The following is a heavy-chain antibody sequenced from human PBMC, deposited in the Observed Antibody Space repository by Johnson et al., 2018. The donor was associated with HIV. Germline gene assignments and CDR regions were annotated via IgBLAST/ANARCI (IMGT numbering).Heavy chain of an antibody. D-gene: IGHD2-21*01. CDR2: ISYNGSNK. CDR3: ARGGGCGGDCYSGYDAFDI. CDR1: GFTFNSFW. Sequence: VQLVESGGGVVQPGRSLRLSCAASGFTFNSFWLSWVRQAPGKGLEWVAVISYNGSNKYYADSVKGRFTISRDNSKNTLYLQMNSLRDEDTAVYYCARGGGCGGDCYSGYDAFDIWGQGTMVTVSS. V-gene: IGHV3-30*03. J-gene: IGHJ3*02.